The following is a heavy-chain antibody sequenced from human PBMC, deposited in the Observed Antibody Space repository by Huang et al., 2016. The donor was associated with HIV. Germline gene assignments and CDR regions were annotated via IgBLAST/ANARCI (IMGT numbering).Heavy chain of an antibody. J-gene: IGHJ4*02. CDR2: VSANSGDI. CDR1: GFTFTNYG. CDR3: VRESLYFGDFLFDH. D-gene: IGHD3-10*01. Sequence: QVQLVQSGAEVKRTGASLKVSCKTSGFTFTNYGFSWVRQAPGQWLEWLGCVSANSGDINYEVKFEARVSMTTDTTSGTAYMELGRLTSDDTATYYCVRESLYFGDFLFDHWGQGTPVTVSA. V-gene: IGHV1-18*04.